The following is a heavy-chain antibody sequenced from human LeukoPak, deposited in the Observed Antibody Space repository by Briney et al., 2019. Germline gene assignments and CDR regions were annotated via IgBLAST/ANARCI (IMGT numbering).Heavy chain of an antibody. CDR2: ISGSGGST. CDR1: GFTFSSYW. V-gene: IGHV3-23*01. Sequence: GGSLRLSCAASGFTFSSYWMSWVRQAPGKGLEWVSAISGSGGSTYYADSVKGRFTISRDNSKNTLYLQMNSLRAEDTAVYYCAKDLDDYGDYVEAFDIWGQGTMVTVSS. D-gene: IGHD4-17*01. J-gene: IGHJ3*02. CDR3: AKDLDDYGDYVEAFDI.